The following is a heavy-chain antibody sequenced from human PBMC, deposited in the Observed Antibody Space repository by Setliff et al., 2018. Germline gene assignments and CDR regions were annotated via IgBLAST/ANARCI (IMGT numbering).Heavy chain of an antibody. CDR3: ASIDWGENFYNMDV. Sequence: GGSLRLSCGAFGFTFSKYWMYWVRQVPGKGLVWVSRINGDGTITNYADSVKGRFTISRDNAKNTLYLQMNSLRGEDTAVYFCASIDWGENFYNMDVWGKGTTGTVS. CDR1: GFTFSKYW. D-gene: IGHD7-27*01. J-gene: IGHJ6*03. CDR2: INGDGTIT. V-gene: IGHV3-74*01.